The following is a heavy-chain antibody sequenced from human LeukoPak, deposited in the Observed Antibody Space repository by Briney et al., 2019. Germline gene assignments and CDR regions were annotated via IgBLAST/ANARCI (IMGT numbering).Heavy chain of an antibody. J-gene: IGHJ4*02. D-gene: IGHD3-22*01. CDR3: AREYSYYDSSGYYYVPYFDY. CDR1: GFTFSRFT. Sequence: GGSLRLSCAASGFTFSRFTMNWVRQAPGKGLEWVSSISSNAYYIYYADSQRGRVTISRDNAKNSLYLQVNSLRAEDTAVYHCAREYSYYDSSGYYYVPYFDYWGQGTLVTVSS. V-gene: IGHV3-21*04. CDR2: ISSNAYYI.